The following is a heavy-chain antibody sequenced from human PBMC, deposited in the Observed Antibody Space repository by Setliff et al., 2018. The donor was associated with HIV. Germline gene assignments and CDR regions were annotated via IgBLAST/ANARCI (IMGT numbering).Heavy chain of an antibody. D-gene: IGHD2-8*01. CDR3: ARGRVMVYANRRYYYYMDV. Sequence: ASVMVSCKASGFTFINYDINWVRQAPGQGLEWMGWMNPNSSNTGYAQKFQGRVAMTRNTSINTAYMELSSLRSEDTAVYYCARGRVMVYANRRYYYYMDVWGKGTTVTVS. CDR1: GFTFINYD. V-gene: IGHV1-8*02. J-gene: IGHJ6*03. CDR2: MNPNSSNT.